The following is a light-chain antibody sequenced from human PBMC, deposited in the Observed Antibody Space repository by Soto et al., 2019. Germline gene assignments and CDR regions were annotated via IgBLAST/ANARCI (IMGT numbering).Light chain of an antibody. J-gene: IGKJ1*01. V-gene: IGKV1-9*01. CDR3: QQYKTWWT. CDR2: AAS. Sequence: IQLTQSPSSLSASVGDRVTVSCRASQDISNYLAWYQQKPGKAPKLLIYAASDLKSGVPSRFRGSGSGTDFTLTISGLQPDDSATYYCQQYKTWWTFGQGTKVDIK. CDR1: QDISNY.